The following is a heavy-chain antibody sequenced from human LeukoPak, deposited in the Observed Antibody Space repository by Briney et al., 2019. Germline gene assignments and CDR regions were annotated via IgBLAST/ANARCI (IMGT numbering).Heavy chain of an antibody. D-gene: IGHD6-13*01. Sequence: GGSLRLSCAASGFTFNYYSMNWVRQAPGKGLEWVSSISHIGSYIYYSDSVKGRFTISRDNAKNSLYLQMNSQRAEDTAVYFCARDWGSWDFDFWGQGTLVTVSS. CDR1: GFTFNYYS. CDR2: ISHIGSYI. V-gene: IGHV3-21*01. J-gene: IGHJ4*02. CDR3: ARDWGSWDFDF.